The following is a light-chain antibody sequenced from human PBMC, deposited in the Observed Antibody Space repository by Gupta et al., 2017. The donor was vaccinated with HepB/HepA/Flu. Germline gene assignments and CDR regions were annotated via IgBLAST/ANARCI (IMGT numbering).Light chain of an antibody. V-gene: IGKV1-39*01. J-gene: IGKJ2*01. CDR3: QETYSAPPFT. Sequence: DIQMTQSPSSLSASVGDRVTITCRTSQTINNYLNWYKQKPGEAPRLLIYAASNLQSGVPSRFSGSASGTDFTLTISGRQPEEFERYYCQETYSAPPFTFGQGTKLEI. CDR1: QTINNY. CDR2: AAS.